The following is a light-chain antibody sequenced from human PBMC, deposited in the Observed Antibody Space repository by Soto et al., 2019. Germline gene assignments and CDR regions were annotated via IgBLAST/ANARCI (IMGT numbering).Light chain of an antibody. J-gene: IGKJ5*01. CDR3: QQSYSSPIT. CDR1: QSIGGY. V-gene: IGKV1-39*01. Sequence: VTQSPAALSASVGDRVTITCRASQSIGGYLTWYQQLPGQAPKLLIFAASGLQSGVPSRFSGSGSRTDFTLTISSLQPEDFATYYCQQSYSSPITFGQGTRLEIK. CDR2: AAS.